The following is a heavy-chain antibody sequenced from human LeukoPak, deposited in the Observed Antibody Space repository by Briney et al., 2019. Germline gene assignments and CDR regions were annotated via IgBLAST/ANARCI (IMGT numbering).Heavy chain of an antibody. CDR1: GYTFAGYY. Sequence: ASVKVSCKAFGYTFAGYYMHWVRQAPGQGPEWMGWINPNSGGTKYAQKFQGRVTMTRDTSISTAYMELSRLRSDDTAVYYCARAISITIFGVVIYWGQGTLVTVSS. CDR3: ARAISITIFGVVIY. V-gene: IGHV1-2*02. J-gene: IGHJ4*02. CDR2: INPNSGGT. D-gene: IGHD3-3*01.